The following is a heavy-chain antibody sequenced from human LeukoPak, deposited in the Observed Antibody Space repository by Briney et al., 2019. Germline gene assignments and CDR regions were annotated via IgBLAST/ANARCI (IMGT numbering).Heavy chain of an antibody. D-gene: IGHD4-17*01. CDR1: GYTFTSYG. CDR2: ISAYNGDT. CDR3: ARGRTTVTSLRYLDL. J-gene: IGHJ2*01. V-gene: IGHV1-18*01. Sequence: GASVKVSCKASGYTFTSYGISWVRQAPGQGLEWMGWISAYNGDTNFAQQLQGRVTMTTDTSTSTAYMELRSLTSDDTAVYYCARGRTTVTSLRYLDLWGRGTLVTVSS.